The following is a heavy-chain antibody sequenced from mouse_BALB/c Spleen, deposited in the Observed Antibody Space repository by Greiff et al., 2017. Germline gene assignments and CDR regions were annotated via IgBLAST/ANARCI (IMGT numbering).Heavy chain of an antibody. D-gene: IGHD2-4*01. J-gene: IGHJ1*01. V-gene: IGHV5-6-3*01. CDR3: ARYDYDWYFDV. CDR2: INSNGGST. Sequence: EVKLVESGGGLVQPGGSLKLSCAASGFTFSSYGMSWVRQTPDKRLELVATINSNGGSTYYPDSVKGRFTISRDNAKNTLYLQMSSLKSEDTAMYYCARYDYDWYFDVWGAGTTVTVSS. CDR1: GFTFSSYG.